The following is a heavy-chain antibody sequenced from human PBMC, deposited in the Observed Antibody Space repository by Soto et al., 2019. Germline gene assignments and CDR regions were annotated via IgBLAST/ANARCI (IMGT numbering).Heavy chain of an antibody. CDR2: IYWDDDK. Sequence: QITLKESGPTLVKPTQTLTLTCTFSGVSLSTNGGSVGWIRQPPGKALEWLALIYWDDDKRYSPSLKSRLIITKDTSKNQVVLVMTNMDPLDTATYYCTHSILVVPTTRNAFDLWGQGTMVTVSS. CDR3: THSILVVPTTRNAFDL. CDR1: GVSLSTNGGS. V-gene: IGHV2-5*02. J-gene: IGHJ3*01. D-gene: IGHD2-2*01.